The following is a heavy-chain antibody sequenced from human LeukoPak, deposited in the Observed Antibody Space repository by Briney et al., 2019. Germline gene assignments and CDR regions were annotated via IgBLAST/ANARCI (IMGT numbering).Heavy chain of an antibody. D-gene: IGHD6-19*01. CDR2: ISTSSSYI. Sequence: GGSLRLSCAASGFTFSSYNINWVRQAPGKGLEWVSSISTSSSYIYYGDSVRGRFIISRDTSKNTLYLQMNSLRAEDTAVYYCARARRGSSGWAYFDYWGQGTLVTVSS. V-gene: IGHV3-21*01. CDR1: GFTFSSYN. CDR3: ARARRGSSGWAYFDY. J-gene: IGHJ4*02.